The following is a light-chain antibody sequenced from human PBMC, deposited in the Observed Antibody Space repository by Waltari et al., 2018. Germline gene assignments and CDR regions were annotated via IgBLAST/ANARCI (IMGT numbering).Light chain of an antibody. J-gene: IGLJ3*02. CDR3: ETGGHGTWV. CDR1: SGHSNNI. CDR2: VNSDGSH. Sequence: QLLLTQSPSASASLGASVKLTRTLSSGHSNNIIAWLPQQPGKGPRYLMRVNSDGSHSTGDEIPVRFSGSSSGAERYLTISSVQSEDEADYYCETGGHGTWVFGGGTKLTVL. V-gene: IGLV4-69*01.